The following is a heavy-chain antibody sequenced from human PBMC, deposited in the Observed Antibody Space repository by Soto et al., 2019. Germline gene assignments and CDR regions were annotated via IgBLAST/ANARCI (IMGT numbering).Heavy chain of an antibody. CDR3: ARSLDYYGSGSYPWWFDP. Sequence: PSETLSLTCAVYGGSFSGYYWSWIRQPPGKGLEWIGEINHSGSTNYNPSLKSRVTISVDTSKNQFSLKLSSVTAADTAVYYCARSLDYYGSGSYPWWFDPWGQGTLVTVSS. J-gene: IGHJ5*02. CDR2: INHSGST. CDR1: GGSFSGYY. V-gene: IGHV4-34*01. D-gene: IGHD3-10*01.